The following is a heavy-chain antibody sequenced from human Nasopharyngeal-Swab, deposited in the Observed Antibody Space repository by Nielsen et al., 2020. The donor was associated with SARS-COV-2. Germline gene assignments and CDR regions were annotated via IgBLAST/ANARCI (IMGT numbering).Heavy chain of an antibody. CDR3: ARQTRIAVAGKGVYY. CDR1: GGSFSGYY. D-gene: IGHD6-19*01. CDR2: INHSGST. J-gene: IGHJ4*02. Sequence: GSLRLSCAVYGGSFSGYYRSWIRQPPGKGLEWIGEINHSGSTNYNPSLKSRVTISVDTSKNQFSLKLSSVTAADTAVYYCARQTRIAVAGKGVYYWGQGTLVTVSS. V-gene: IGHV4-34*01.